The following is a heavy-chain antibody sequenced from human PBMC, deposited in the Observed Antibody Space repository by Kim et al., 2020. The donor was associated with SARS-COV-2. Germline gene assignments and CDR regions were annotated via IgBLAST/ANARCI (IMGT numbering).Heavy chain of an antibody. CDR2: IWYDGSNK. V-gene: IGHV3-33*01. Sequence: GGSLRLSCAASGFTFSSYGMHWVRQAPGKGLEWVAVIWYDGSNKYYADSVKGRFTISRDNSKNTLYLQMNSLRAEDTAVYYCASLTHNFWSGYIARDAFDIWGQWTMVTVSS. CDR3: ASLTHNFWSGYIARDAFDI. J-gene: IGHJ3*02. D-gene: IGHD3-3*01. CDR1: GFTFSSYG.